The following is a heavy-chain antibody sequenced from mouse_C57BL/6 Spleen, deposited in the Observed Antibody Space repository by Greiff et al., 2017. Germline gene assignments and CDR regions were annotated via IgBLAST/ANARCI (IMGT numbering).Heavy chain of an antibody. D-gene: IGHD3-3*01. CDR1: GFTFSSYA. CDR2: ISDGGSYT. CDR3: ARDEGTAWFAY. J-gene: IGHJ3*01. V-gene: IGHV5-4*01. Sequence: EVKVVESGGGLVKPGGSLKLSCAASGFTFSSYAMSWVRQTPEKRLEWVATISDGGSYTYYPDNVKGRFTISRDNAKNNLYLQMSHLKAEDTAMYYCARDEGTAWFAYWGQGTLVTVSA.